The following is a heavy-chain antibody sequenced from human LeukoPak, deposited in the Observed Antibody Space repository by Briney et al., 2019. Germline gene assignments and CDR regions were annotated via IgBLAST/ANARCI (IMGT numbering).Heavy chain of an antibody. CDR1: GFTFSHYG. Sequence: PGGSLRLSCAASGFTFSHYGLHWVRQAPGKGLEWVAFIQYDGGNKYYADSVKGRFTISRDNSKNTLYLQMNSLRAEDTAVYYCTKDVVGASSLYYYSMDVWGTGTTVTISS. V-gene: IGHV3-30*02. CDR3: TKDVVGASSLYYYSMDV. CDR2: IQYDGGNK. D-gene: IGHD1-26*01. J-gene: IGHJ6*03.